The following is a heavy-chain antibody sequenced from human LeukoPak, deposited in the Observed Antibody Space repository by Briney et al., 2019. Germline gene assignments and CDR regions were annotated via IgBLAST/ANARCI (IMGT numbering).Heavy chain of an antibody. CDR3: ASWYGAPRHYVDN. J-gene: IGHJ4*02. V-gene: IGHV3-33*01. CDR2: IWYDGSNK. D-gene: IGHD4-17*01. Sequence: PGGSLRLSCAASGFIFRNYGMHWVRQAPGKGLEWVAVIWYDGSNKYYADSVKGRFTISRDNSKNTLYLQMSSLGAEDTGGYYCASWYGAPRHYVDNWGQGTLVTVSS. CDR1: GFIFRNYG.